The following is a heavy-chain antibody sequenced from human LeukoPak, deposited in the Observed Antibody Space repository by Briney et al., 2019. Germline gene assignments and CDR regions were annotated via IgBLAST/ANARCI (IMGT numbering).Heavy chain of an antibody. CDR2: MNHSGST. V-gene: IGHV4-34*01. CDR3: AIIGLAYYPYPDY. J-gene: IGHJ4*02. Sequence: NPSETLSLTCAVYGGSFSGYYWSWIRQPPGKGLEWIGEMNHSGSTNYNPSLKSRVTISVDTSKNQFSLRLSSVTAADTAVYYCAIIGLAYYPYPDYWGQGTLVTVSS. CDR1: GGSFSGYY. D-gene: IGHD3/OR15-3a*01.